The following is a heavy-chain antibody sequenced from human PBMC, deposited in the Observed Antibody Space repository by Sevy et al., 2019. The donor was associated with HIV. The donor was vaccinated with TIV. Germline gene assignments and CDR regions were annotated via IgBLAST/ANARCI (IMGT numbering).Heavy chain of an antibody. CDR1: GFTFSSYG. D-gene: IGHD6-6*01. J-gene: IGHJ6*02. Sequence: GGSLRLSCAASGFTFSSYGMHWVRQAPAKGLEWVAVIWYDGSNKYYADSVKGRVTISGDNSKNTLFLQMNSLRDEDTAVYYCASGLAALPGYYYGMDVWGQGTTVTVSS. V-gene: IGHV3-33*01. CDR3: ASGLAALPGYYYGMDV. CDR2: IWYDGSNK.